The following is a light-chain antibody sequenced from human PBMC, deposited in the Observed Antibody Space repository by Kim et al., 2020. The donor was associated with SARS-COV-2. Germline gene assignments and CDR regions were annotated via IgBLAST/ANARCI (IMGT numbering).Light chain of an antibody. CDR3: QAWDSSTRV. J-gene: IGLJ1*01. Sequence: SYELTQPRSVSVSPGQTASITCSGDKLGDKYACWYQQKPGQSPVLVIYQDSERPSGIPERFSGSNSGNTATLTISGTQAMDEADYYCQAWDSSTRVFGTGTKVTVL. CDR2: QDS. CDR1: KLGDKY. V-gene: IGLV3-1*01.